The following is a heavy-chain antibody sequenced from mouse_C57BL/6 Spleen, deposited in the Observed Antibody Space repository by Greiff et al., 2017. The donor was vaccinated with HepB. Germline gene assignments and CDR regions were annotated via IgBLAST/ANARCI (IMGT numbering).Heavy chain of an antibody. Sequence: VQLQQPGAELVMPGASVKLSCKASGYTFTSYWMHWVKQRPGQGLEWIGEIDPSDSYTNYNQKFKGKSTLTVDKSSSTAYMQLSSLTSEDSAVYYWARAVDYNAMDYWGQGTSVTVSS. V-gene: IGHV1-69*01. J-gene: IGHJ4*01. CDR2: IDPSDSYT. CDR1: GYTFTSYW. CDR3: ARAVDYNAMDY. D-gene: IGHD2-12*01.